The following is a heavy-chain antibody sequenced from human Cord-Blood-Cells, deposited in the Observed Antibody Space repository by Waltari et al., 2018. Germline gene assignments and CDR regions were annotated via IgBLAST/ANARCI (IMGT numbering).Heavy chain of an antibody. J-gene: IGHJ2*01. CDR1: GFTFSGSA. D-gene: IGHD4-4*01. CDR2: DRSKANSYAT. V-gene: IGHV3-73*02. CDR3: TSHTGYFDL. Sequence: EVQLVESGGGLVQPGGSLKLSCAASGFTFSGSAMHWVRQASGKGLEWVGRDRSKANSYATAYAASVKGRFTISRDDSKNTAYLQMNSLKTEDTAVYYCTSHTGYFDLWGRGTLVTVSS.